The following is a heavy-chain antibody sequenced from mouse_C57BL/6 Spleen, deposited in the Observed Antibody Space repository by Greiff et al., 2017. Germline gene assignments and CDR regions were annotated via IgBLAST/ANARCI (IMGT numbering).Heavy chain of an antibody. CDR2: IDPSDSYT. V-gene: IGHV1-59*01. Sequence: VQLQQPGAELVRPGTSVTLSCKASGYTFTSYWMHWVKQRPGQGLEWIGVIDPSDSYTNYNQKFKGKATLTVDTSSSTAYMQLSSLTSEDSAVYYCARRVLRPYWYFDVWGTGTTVTVSS. CDR3: ARRVLRPYWYFDV. J-gene: IGHJ1*03. CDR1: GYTFTSYW. D-gene: IGHD1-2*01.